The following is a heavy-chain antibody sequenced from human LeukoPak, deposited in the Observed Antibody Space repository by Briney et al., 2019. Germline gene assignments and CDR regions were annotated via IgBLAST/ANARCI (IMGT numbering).Heavy chain of an antibody. CDR3: ARDARGAAAADDAFDI. CDR1: GGTFSSYA. CDR2: IIPIFGTA. J-gene: IGHJ3*02. V-gene: IGHV1-69*13. Sequence: ASVKVSCKASGGTFSSYAISWVRQAPGQGLEWMGGIIPIFGTANYAQKFQGRVTITADESTSTAYMELSSLRSEDTAVYYCARDARGAAAADDAFDIWGQGTMVTVSS. D-gene: IGHD6-13*01.